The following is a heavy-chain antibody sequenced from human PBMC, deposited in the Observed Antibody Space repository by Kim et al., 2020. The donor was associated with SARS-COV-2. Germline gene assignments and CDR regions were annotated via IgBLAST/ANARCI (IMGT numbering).Heavy chain of an antibody. CDR2: IYYSGST. Sequence: SETLSLTCTVSGGSISSSSYYWGWIRQPPGKGLEWIGSIYYSGSTYYNPSLKSRVTISVDTSKNQFSLKLSSVTAADTAVYYCARIDCSGGSCYWVDYWGQGTLVTVSS. CDR1: GGSISSSSYY. J-gene: IGHJ4*02. CDR3: ARIDCSGGSCYWVDY. D-gene: IGHD2-15*01. V-gene: IGHV4-39*01.